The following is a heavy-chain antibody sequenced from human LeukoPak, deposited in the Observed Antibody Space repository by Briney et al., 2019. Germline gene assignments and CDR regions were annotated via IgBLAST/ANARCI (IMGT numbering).Heavy chain of an antibody. V-gene: IGHV3-48*04. Sequence: GGSLRLSCAASGFSFSSYAMHWVRQAPGKGLEWVSSISRSGSTKYYADSVKGRFTISRDNAKNSLFLQMNSLRAEDTAVYYCARVLRYCSGGNCYSGGLGYMDVWGKGTTVTISS. J-gene: IGHJ6*03. CDR1: GFSFSSYA. D-gene: IGHD2-15*01. CDR3: ARVLRYCSGGNCYSGGLGYMDV. CDR2: ISRSGSTK.